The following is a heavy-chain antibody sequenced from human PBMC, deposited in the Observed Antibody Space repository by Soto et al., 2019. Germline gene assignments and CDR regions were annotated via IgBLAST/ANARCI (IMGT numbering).Heavy chain of an antibody. V-gene: IGHV4-4*02. CDR2: IYHSGPT. CDR3: ARHIAATTTRGFDY. Sequence: QVQLQESGPGLVKPSGTLSLTCAVSDGSISTNWWSWVRQPPGKGLEWIGEIYHSGPTNYNPSPKSRVTILRDKSKNQFSLDLASLTAADTAIYYCARHIAATTTRGFDYWGQGTLVTVSS. J-gene: IGHJ4*02. D-gene: IGHD6-25*01. CDR1: DGSISTNW.